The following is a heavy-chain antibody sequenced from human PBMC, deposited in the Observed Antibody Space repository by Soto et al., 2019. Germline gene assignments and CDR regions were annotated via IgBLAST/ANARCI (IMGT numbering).Heavy chain of an antibody. J-gene: IGHJ4*02. D-gene: IGHD3-10*01. Sequence: QVQLQESGPGLVKPSETLSLTCTVSGASISSYYWSWIRQSPQKGLECIGYVHYSGSTNYRPSLTSRVTMSVDRAKNQFSLKLTSVTAADTAVYYCARDNGSGSYRGTYGDWGQGILVTVSS. CDR1: GASISSYY. CDR2: VHYSGST. CDR3: ARDNGSGSYRGTYGD. V-gene: IGHV4-59*12.